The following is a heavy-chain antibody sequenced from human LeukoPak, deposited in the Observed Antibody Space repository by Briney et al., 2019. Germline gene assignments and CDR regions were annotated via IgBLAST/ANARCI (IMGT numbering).Heavy chain of an antibody. CDR2: ITGSGGNT. CDR3: AKAASSSWPSYYYGMDV. J-gene: IGHJ6*02. D-gene: IGHD6-13*01. Sequence: GGSLRLSCAASGFIFSSYSMSWVRQAPGMGLEWVSVITGSGGNTYYADSVKGRFTISKDNSKNTVYLQMSSLRVDDTAIYYCAKAASSSWPSYYYGMDVWGQGTTVTVSS. CDR1: GFIFSSYS. V-gene: IGHV3-23*01.